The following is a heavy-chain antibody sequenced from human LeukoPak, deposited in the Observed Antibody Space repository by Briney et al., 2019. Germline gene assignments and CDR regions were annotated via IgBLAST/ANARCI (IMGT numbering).Heavy chain of an antibody. D-gene: IGHD1-1*01. CDR1: GGSISSYY. Sequence: SETLSLTCTVSGGSISSYYWSWIRQPPGKGLEWIGYIYYSGSTNYNPSLKSRVTISVDTSKNQFSLKLSSVTAADTAVYYCARRVPSTGLFDYWGQGTLVTVSS. V-gene: IGHV4-59*01. CDR3: ARRVPSTGLFDY. CDR2: IYYSGST. J-gene: IGHJ4*02.